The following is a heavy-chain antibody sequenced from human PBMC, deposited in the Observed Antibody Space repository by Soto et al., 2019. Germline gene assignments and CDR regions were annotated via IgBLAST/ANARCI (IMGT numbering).Heavy chain of an antibody. V-gene: IGHV4-4*02. D-gene: IGHD3-16*01. Sequence: PSETLSLTCAVSGGSISSSNWWSWVRQPPGKGLEWIGEIYHSGSTNYNPSLKSRVSISVDKSKNQFSLKLSSVTAADTAVYYCARARLTIMAPYYGMDVWGQGTTVTVSS. CDR2: IYHSGST. CDR3: ARARLTIMAPYYGMDV. CDR1: GGSISSSNW. J-gene: IGHJ6*02.